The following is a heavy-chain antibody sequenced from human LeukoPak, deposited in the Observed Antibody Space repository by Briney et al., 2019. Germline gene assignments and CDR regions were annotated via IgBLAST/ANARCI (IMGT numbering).Heavy chain of an antibody. J-gene: IGHJ4*02. Sequence: SETLSLTCAVYGGSFSGYYWSWIRQPPGKGLEWIGEINHSGSTNYNPSLKSRVTISVDTSKNQFSLKLSSATAADTAVYYCAGSTPLYDSSGYYVGNFDYWGQGTLVTVSS. D-gene: IGHD3-22*01. CDR1: GGSFSGYY. V-gene: IGHV4-34*01. CDR3: AGSTPLYDSSGYYVGNFDY. CDR2: INHSGST.